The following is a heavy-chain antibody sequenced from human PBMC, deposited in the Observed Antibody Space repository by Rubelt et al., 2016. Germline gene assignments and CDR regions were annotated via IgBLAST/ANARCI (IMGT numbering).Heavy chain of an antibody. CDR3: ARGRARAAAAPRRLWFDP. D-gene: IGHD6-13*01. J-gene: IGHJ5*02. CDR1: GGSFSGYY. V-gene: IGHV4-34*01. Sequence: QVQLQQWGAGLLKPSETLSLTCAVYGGSFSGYYWSWIRQPPGKGLEWIGEINHSGSTHYNPSLKRRVTIAGDTSKNQFSLKLSSVTAAATAVYYCARGRARAAAAPRRLWFDPWGQGTLVTVSS. CDR2: INHSGST.